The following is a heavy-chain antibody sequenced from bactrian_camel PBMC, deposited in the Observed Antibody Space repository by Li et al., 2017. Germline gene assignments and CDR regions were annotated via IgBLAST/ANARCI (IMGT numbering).Heavy chain of an antibody. J-gene: IGHJ4*01. CDR2: IDSDGTT. D-gene: IGHD1*01. CDR1: GFTFSAYA. V-gene: IGHV3S42*01. CDR3: AAGYCPFGGLRPEDFHY. Sequence: DVQLVESGGGLAQPGGSRRLSCVASGFTFSAYAMSWVRQAPGKEREGVAVIDSDGTTTYAGSVKGRFTISEDNAKNTLYLQMNGLKPEDSAMYTCAAGYCPFGGLRPEDFHYRGQGTQVTVS.